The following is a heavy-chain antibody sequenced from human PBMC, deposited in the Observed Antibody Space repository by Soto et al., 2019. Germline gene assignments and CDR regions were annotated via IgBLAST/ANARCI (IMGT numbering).Heavy chain of an antibody. CDR2: IIPIFGTA. D-gene: IGHD6-19*01. V-gene: IGHV1-69*01. CDR1: GGTFSSYA. J-gene: IGHJ4*02. Sequence: QVQLVQSGAEVKKPGSSVKVSCKASGGTFSSYAISWVRQAPGQGLEWMGGIIPIFGTANYAQKFQGRVTITADESTSTAYMELRSLRSEDKAVYYCATARPYSSGWQGTYDYWGQGTLVTVSS. CDR3: ATARPYSSGWQGTYDY.